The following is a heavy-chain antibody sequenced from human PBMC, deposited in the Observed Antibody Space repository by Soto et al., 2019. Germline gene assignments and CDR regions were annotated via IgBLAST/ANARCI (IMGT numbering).Heavy chain of an antibody. CDR3: ARTILGYYVSDAFDI. CDR2: IYYSGST. V-gene: IGHV4-39*01. D-gene: IGHD3-10*01. Sequence: QLQLQESGPGLVKPSETLSLTCTVSGGSISSSSYYWGWIRQPPGKGLEWIGSIYYSGSTYYNPSLKSRVTISVDTSKNQFSLKLSSVTAADTAVYYCARTILGYYVSDAFDIWGQGTMVTVSS. CDR1: GGSISSSSYY. J-gene: IGHJ3*02.